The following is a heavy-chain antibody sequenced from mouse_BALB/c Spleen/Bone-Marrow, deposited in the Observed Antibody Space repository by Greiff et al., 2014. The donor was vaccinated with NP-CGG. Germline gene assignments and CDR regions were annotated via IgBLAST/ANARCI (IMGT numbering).Heavy chain of an antibody. CDR2: ITSGGTYT. Sequence: EVMLVESGGGLVKPGGSLKLSCAASGFTFSSYAMSWVRQTPEKRLEWVATITSGGTYTYYPDSVKGRFTISRDNAKNTLYLQMSSLRSEDTAMYYWARRRVYDYDWYFDVWGAGTTVTVSA. CDR3: ARRRVYDYDWYFDV. V-gene: IGHV5-9-1*01. CDR1: GFTFSSYA. J-gene: IGHJ1*01. D-gene: IGHD2-4*01.